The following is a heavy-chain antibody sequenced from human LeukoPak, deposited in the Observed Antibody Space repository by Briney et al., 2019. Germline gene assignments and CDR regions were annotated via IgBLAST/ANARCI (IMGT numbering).Heavy chain of an antibody. CDR1: GYTFTSYG. D-gene: IGHD6-13*01. CDR2: ISAYNGNT. Sequence: GASVKCCCKASGYTFTSYGISWGRQATGQGLEWICCISAYNGNTNYAQKLQGRVTMTTDTSTSTAYMELRSLRSDDTAVYYCALGPAISSSWYSLTDYWGQGTLVTVSS. V-gene: IGHV1-18*01. CDR3: ALGPAISSSWYSLTDY. J-gene: IGHJ4*02.